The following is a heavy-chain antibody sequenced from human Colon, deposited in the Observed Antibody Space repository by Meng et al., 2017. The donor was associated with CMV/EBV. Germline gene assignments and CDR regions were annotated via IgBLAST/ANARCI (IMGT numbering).Heavy chain of an antibody. J-gene: IGHJ5*02. CDR2: LIPVLNTA. CDR1: GGTFSRNA. Sequence: SCKGSGGTFSRNAVNWVRQAPGQGLEWVGGLIPVLNTANYAQKFLGRVTITADKFTDTAYMELTSLTSDDTAVYYCAFRHGSGSLDPWGQGTLVTVSS. CDR3: AFRHGSGSLDP. D-gene: IGHD3-10*01. V-gene: IGHV1-69*06.